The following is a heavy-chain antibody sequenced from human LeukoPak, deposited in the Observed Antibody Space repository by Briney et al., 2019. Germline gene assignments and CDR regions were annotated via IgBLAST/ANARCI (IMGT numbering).Heavy chain of an antibody. CDR2: INPNSGGT. J-gene: IGHJ4*02. CDR1: GYTFTGYY. CDR3: ATGIAAAGTLDY. D-gene: IGHD6-13*01. Sequence: ASVKVSCTASGYTFTGYYMHWVRQAPGQGLEWMGWINPNSGGTNYAKKFQGRVTMTRDTSLSTAYMELSRLRSDDTAVYYCATGIAAAGTLDYWGQGTLVTVSS. V-gene: IGHV1-2*02.